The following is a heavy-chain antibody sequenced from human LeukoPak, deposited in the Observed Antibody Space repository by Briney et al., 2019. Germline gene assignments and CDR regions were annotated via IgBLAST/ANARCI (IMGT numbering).Heavy chain of an antibody. V-gene: IGHV1-18*01. CDR3: ARAIVVVIARPHAFDI. J-gene: IGHJ3*02. CDR2: ISAYNGNT. Sequence: ASVKVSCKASGFTFSNSAMQWVRQARGQRLEWMGWISAYNGNTNYAQKLQGRVTMTTDTSTSTAYMELRSLRSDDTAVYYCARAIVVVIARPHAFDIWGQGTMVTVSS. CDR1: GFTFSNSA. D-gene: IGHD2-21*01.